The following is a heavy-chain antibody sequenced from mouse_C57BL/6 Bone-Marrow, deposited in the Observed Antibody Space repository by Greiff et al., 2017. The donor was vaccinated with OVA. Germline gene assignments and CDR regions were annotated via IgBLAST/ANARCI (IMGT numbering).Heavy chain of an antibody. Sequence: VKVVESGAELVRPGTSVKVSCKASGYAFTNYLIEWVKQRHGQGLEWIGVINPGSGGTNYNEKFKGKATLTADKSSSTAYMQLSSLTSEDSAVYFCARGYYGSSYRYFDVWGTGTTVTVSS. CDR1: GYAFTNYL. CDR2: INPGSGGT. V-gene: IGHV1-54*01. J-gene: IGHJ1*03. CDR3: ARGYYGSSYRYFDV. D-gene: IGHD1-1*01.